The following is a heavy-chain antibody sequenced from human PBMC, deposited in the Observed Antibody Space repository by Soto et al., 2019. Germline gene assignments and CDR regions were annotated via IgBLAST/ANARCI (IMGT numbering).Heavy chain of an antibody. Sequence: ASVKVSCKASGYTFTSYGISWVRQAPGQGLEWMGWISAYNGNTNYAQKLQGRVTMTTDTSTSTAYMELRSLRSDDTAVYYCARPDSSLDQQPFDYWGQGTLVTVSS. CDR2: ISAYNGNT. D-gene: IGHD6-6*01. CDR3: ARPDSSLDQQPFDY. CDR1: GYTFTSYG. V-gene: IGHV1-18*01. J-gene: IGHJ4*02.